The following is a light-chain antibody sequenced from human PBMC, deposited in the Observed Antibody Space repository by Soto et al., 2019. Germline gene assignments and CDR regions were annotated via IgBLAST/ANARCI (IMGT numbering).Light chain of an antibody. CDR1: QSVSSY. CDR3: QQYGSSSRT. CDR2: GAS. Sequence: EIVLTQSPGTLSLSPGERATLSCRASQSVSSYLAWYQQKPGQAPRLLIFGASSRATGIPDRFSGSGFGTDFTLTISRLEPEDFAVYYCQQYGSSSRTFGQGTKVEI. V-gene: IGKV3-20*01. J-gene: IGKJ1*01.